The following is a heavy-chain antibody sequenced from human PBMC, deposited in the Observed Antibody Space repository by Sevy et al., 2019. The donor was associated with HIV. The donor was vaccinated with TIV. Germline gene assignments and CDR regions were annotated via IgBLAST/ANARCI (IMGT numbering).Heavy chain of an antibody. Sequence: ASVKVSCKISGYRLSELSMHWVRQAPGKGLEWMGRFDPEDGEIIYAQKFQGRVTVTEDTSTDTAYMELSRLRSEDTAVYYCATGREYYDENSGYFDYWGLGTLVTVSS. D-gene: IGHD3-22*01. J-gene: IGHJ4*02. CDR3: ATGREYYDENSGYFDY. CDR2: FDPEDGEI. V-gene: IGHV1-24*01. CDR1: GYRLSELS.